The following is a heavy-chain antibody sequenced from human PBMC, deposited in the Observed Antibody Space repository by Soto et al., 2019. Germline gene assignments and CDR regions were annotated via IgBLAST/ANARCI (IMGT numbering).Heavy chain of an antibody. CDR2: ISGSGGST. D-gene: IGHD1-26*01. CDR3: ANLAGYYASSSSSLDLDY. J-gene: IGHJ4*02. CDR1: GFTFSSYA. V-gene: IGHV3-23*01. Sequence: GGSLRLSCAASGFTFSSYAMSWVRQAPGKGLEWVSGISGSGGSTYYADSVKGRFTISRDNSKNTLYLQMNSLRAEDTAVYYCANLAGYYASSSSSLDLDYWGQGTLVTVSS.